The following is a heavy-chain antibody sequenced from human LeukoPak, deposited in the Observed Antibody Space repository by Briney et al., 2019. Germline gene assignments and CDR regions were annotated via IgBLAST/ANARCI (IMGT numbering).Heavy chain of an antibody. CDR3: VKGGEDAAMAPNS. CDR2: VRRDDGRT. J-gene: IGHJ4*02. Sequence: PGGSLRLSCEASGLIFDDYAMHWVRQPPGKGLEWISLVRRDDGRTFYAGSVRGRFTISRDNRKNSLFLQMTSLRPEDTAFYYCVKGGEDAAMAPNSWGRGTLVIVSS. D-gene: IGHD3-16*01. V-gene: IGHV3-43D*04. CDR1: GLIFDDYA.